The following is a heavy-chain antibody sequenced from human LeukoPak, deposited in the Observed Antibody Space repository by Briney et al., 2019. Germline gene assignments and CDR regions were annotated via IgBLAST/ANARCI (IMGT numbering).Heavy chain of an antibody. CDR3: ARNYYDSYFDH. D-gene: IGHD3-22*01. CDR1: GFTFSSYS. V-gene: IGHV3-48*02. CDR2: ISSSSTI. Sequence: GGSLRLSCAASGFTFSSYSMNWVRQAPGKGLEWVSYISSSSTIYYADSVKGRFTISRDNAKNSLYLQMNSLRDEDTAVYYCARNYYDSYFDHWGQGTLVTVSS. J-gene: IGHJ4*02.